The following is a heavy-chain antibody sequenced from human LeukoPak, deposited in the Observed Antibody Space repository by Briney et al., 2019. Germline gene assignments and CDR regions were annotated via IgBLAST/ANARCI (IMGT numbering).Heavy chain of an antibody. CDR1: GGSISSSSYY. V-gene: IGHV4-39*07. J-gene: IGHJ6*03. CDR2: IHYSGST. CDR3: ARVGYSYGDPGYYNYYMNV. Sequence: SETLSLTCTVSGGSISSSSYYWGWIRQPPGKGLEWIGSIHYSGSTYYNPSLKSRVTISVDTSKNQFSLKLSSVTAADTAVYYCARVGYSYGDPGYYNYYMNVWGKGTTVTISS. D-gene: IGHD5-18*01.